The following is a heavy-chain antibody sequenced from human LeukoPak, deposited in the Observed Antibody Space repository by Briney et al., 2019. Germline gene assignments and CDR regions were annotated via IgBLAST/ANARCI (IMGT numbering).Heavy chain of an antibody. CDR2: ISWNSGSI. CDR1: GFTFDDYA. J-gene: IGHJ4*02. V-gene: IGHV3-9*01. CDR3: AKDRSVVVTAVDY. Sequence: GGSLRLSCAASGFTFDDYAMHWVRQAPGKGLEWVSGISWNSGSISYADSVKGRFTISRDNAKNSLYLQMNSLRAEGTALYYCAKDRSVVVTAVDYWGQGTLVTVSS. D-gene: IGHD2-21*02.